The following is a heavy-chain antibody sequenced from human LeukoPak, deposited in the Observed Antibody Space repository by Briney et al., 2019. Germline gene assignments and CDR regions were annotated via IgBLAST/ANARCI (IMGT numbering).Heavy chain of an antibody. Sequence: GGSLRLSCAASGFTFSSYWMHWVRHAPGKGLVWVSRINSDGSSTSYADSVKGRFTISRDNAKNTLYLQMNSLRAEDTAVYYCARDLKYGDHTNWFDPWGQGTLVTVSS. V-gene: IGHV3-74*01. CDR2: INSDGSST. J-gene: IGHJ5*02. CDR3: ARDLKYGDHTNWFDP. CDR1: GFTFSSYW. D-gene: IGHD4-17*01.